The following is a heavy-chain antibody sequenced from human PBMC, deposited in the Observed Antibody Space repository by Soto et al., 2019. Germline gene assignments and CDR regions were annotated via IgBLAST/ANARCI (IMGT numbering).Heavy chain of an antibody. CDR2: IYYSGST. D-gene: IGHD2-2*01. J-gene: IGHJ4*02. V-gene: IGHV4-30-4*01. Sequence: QVQLQESGPGLVKPSQTLSLTCTVSGGSISSGDYYWSWIRQPPGKGLEWIGYIYYSGSTYYNPSLKSRVTISVDTSKNPFSLKLSSVTAADTAVYYCASVIVVVPAAIYYFDYWGQGTLVTVSS. CDR3: ASVIVVVPAAIYYFDY. CDR1: GGSISSGDYY.